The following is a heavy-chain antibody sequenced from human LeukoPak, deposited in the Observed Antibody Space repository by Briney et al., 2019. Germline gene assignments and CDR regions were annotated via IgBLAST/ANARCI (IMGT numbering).Heavy chain of an antibody. CDR1: GFTFSNYA. D-gene: IGHD5-18*01. CDR3: AKDSPSRYSYGSSFDY. CDR2: ISYDGSNK. J-gene: IGHJ4*02. Sequence: GGSLRLSCAASGFTFSNYAMHWVRQAPGKGLEWVAVISYDGSNKYYADSVKGRFTISRDNSKNTLYLQMNSLRAEDTAVYYCAKDSPSRYSYGSSFDYWGQGTLVTVSS. V-gene: IGHV3-30*04.